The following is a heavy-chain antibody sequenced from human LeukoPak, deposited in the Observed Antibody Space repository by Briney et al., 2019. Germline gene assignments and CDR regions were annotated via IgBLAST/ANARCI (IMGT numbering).Heavy chain of an antibody. CDR3: ANSYSPPHF. CDR2: INTDGSTT. CDR1: GFTFSNSW. V-gene: IGHV3-74*01. J-gene: IGHJ4*02. Sequence: GGSLRLSCAASGFTFSNSWMHWVRQAPGKRLVWVSRINTDGSTTNYADSVKGRSTISRDNARNTVYLQMNSLRAEDSAVYYCANSYSPPHFWGQGTLVTVSS. D-gene: IGHD3-10*01.